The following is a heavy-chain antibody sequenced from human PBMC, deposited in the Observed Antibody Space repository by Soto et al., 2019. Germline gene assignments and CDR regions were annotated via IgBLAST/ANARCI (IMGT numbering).Heavy chain of an antibody. V-gene: IGHV1-18*01. CDR1: GYTFTSYG. D-gene: IGHD4-17*01. Sequence: ASVKVSCKASGYTFTSYGISWVRQAPGQGLEWMGWISAYNGNTNYAQKLQGRVTMTTDTSTSTAYMELRSLISDDTAVYYCARGHYGDYGPNNRQKVDWFDPWGQGTLVTVSS. J-gene: IGHJ5*02. CDR3: ARGHYGDYGPNNRQKVDWFDP. CDR2: ISAYNGNT.